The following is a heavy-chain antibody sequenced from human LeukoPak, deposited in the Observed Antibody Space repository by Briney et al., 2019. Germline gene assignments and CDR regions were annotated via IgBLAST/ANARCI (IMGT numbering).Heavy chain of an antibody. Sequence: GESLKISCKGSGYSFTSYWIGWVRQMPGKGLEWMGIIYPGGSDTRYSPSFQGQVTISADKSIRTAYLQWSSLKASDTAMYYCARTGRYSSSSYGYWGQGTLVTVSS. V-gene: IGHV5-51*01. D-gene: IGHD6-6*01. CDR2: IYPGGSDT. CDR1: GYSFTSYW. J-gene: IGHJ4*02. CDR3: ARTGRYSSSSYGY.